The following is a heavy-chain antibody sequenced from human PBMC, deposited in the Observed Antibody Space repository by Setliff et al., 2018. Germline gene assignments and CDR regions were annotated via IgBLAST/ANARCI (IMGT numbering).Heavy chain of an antibody. CDR1: TFIFSKYA. CDR2: IGASGHNT. V-gene: IGHV3-23*01. D-gene: IGHD3-3*01. Sequence: GGSLRLSCAASTFIFSKYAVTWVRQAPGKGLQWVASIGASGHNTRYADFVEGRFAISRDNSGSILYLLMSSLRAEDTAVYFCSRDVYDFRTGLGGPWGQGTRVTVSS. J-gene: IGHJ5*02. CDR3: SRDVYDFRTGLGGP.